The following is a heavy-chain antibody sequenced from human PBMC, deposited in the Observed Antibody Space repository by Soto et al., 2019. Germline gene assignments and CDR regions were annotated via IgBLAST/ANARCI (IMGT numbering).Heavy chain of an antibody. Sequence: GGSLRLSCAASGFTFSHFAMHWVRQAPGKGLERISYISGGGGSTIYSTESVKGRFTISRDNAKKSVYLQMNSLRAEDTAVHYCARARGYYDSSGYDIWGRGTTVTVSS. CDR2: ISGGGGSTI. D-gene: IGHD3-22*01. V-gene: IGHV3-48*03. J-gene: IGHJ6*02. CDR1: GFTFSHFA. CDR3: ARARGYYDSSGYDI.